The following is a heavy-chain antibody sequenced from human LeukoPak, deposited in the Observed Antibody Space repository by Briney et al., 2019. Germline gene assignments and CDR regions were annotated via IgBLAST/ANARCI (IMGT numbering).Heavy chain of an antibody. CDR2: ISWNSGSI. J-gene: IGHJ4*02. CDR3: ACPYDFWSGYYRY. D-gene: IGHD3-3*01. Sequence: GGSLRLSCAASGFTFDDYAMHWVRQAPGKGLEWVSGISWNSGSIGYADSVKGRFTISRDNSKNTLYLQMNSLRAEDTAVYYCACPYDFWSGYYRYWGQGTLVTVSP. CDR1: GFTFDDYA. V-gene: IGHV3-9*01.